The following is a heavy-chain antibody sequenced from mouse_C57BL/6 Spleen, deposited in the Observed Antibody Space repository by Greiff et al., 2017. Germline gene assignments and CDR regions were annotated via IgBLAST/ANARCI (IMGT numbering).Heavy chain of an antibody. D-gene: IGHD2-4*01. J-gene: IGHJ2*01. V-gene: IGHV1-26*01. CDR1: GYTFTDYY. CDR3: ARGDYYDYDVGGHYFDY. CDR2: INPNNGGT. Sequence: EVQLQQSGPELVKPGASVKISCKASGYTFTDYYMNWVKQSHGKSLEWIGDINPNNGGTSYNQKFKGKATLTVDKSSSTAYMELRSLTSEDSAVYYCARGDYYDYDVGGHYFDYWGQGTTLTVSS.